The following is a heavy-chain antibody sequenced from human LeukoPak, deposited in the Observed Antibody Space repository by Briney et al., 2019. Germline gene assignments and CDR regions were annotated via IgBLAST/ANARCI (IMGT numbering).Heavy chain of an antibody. CDR1: GGSISSGGNY. CDR2: IYYSGNT. D-gene: IGHD3-22*01. J-gene: IGHJ4*02. V-gene: IGHV4-31*03. CDR3: ARHISYYYDSSGYGPHFDY. Sequence: PSQTLSLTCTVSGGSISSGGNYWSWIRQHPGKVLEWIGYIYYSGNTYYNPSLKSRVTISVDTSKNQFSLRLSSVTAADTAVYYCARHISYYYDSSGYGPHFDYWGQGTLVTVSS.